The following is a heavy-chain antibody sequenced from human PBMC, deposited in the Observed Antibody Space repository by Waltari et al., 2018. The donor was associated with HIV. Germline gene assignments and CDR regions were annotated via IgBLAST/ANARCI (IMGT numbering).Heavy chain of an antibody. V-gene: IGHV3-13*01. Sequence: EVRLVESGGGLVQPGGSLRLSWGAPGFTLGNSDMHWVRQATGKGLEWVSGIGTVGDTHYADSVKGRFTISRENAKNSLYLQMNSLRAGDTAVYYCARSPADFDRGVGHHFDYWGQGTLVTVSS. J-gene: IGHJ4*02. CDR1: GFTLGNSD. D-gene: IGHD3-9*01. CDR2: IGTVGDT. CDR3: ARSPADFDRGVGHHFDY.